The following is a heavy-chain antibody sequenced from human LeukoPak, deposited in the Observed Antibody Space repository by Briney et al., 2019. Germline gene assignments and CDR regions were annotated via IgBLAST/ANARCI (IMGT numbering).Heavy chain of an antibody. J-gene: IGHJ5*02. Sequence: GGSLRLSCAASGFTFSSYAMHWVRQAPGKGLDWVSVISYDGSKTYYADSVKGRFTISRDNSKNTLSLQMNSLRAEDTAVYYCARDHSSSWYSWFDPWGQGALVTVSS. V-gene: IGHV3-30*04. CDR3: ARDHSSSWYSWFDP. CDR1: GFTFSSYA. CDR2: ISYDGSKT. D-gene: IGHD6-13*01.